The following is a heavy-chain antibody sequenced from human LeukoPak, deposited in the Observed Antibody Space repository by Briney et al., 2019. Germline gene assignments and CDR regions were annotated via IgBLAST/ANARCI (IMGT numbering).Heavy chain of an antibody. CDR2: IIPIFGTT. Sequence: GASVKVSCKASGGTFSSYPISWVRQAPGQGLEWIGGIIPIFGTTNYAQKFQGRVTITADESTGTAYMELSSLRSEDTAVYYCAADHGGSGSYGGMDVWGKGTTVTVSS. V-gene: IGHV1-69*13. J-gene: IGHJ6*03. CDR1: GGTFSSYP. CDR3: AADHGGSGSYGGMDV. D-gene: IGHD3-10*01.